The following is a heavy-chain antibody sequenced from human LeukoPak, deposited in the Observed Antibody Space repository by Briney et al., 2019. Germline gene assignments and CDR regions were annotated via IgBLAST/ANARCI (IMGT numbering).Heavy chain of an antibody. CDR3: TTDVAITYYDILTGYYLFDY. J-gene: IGHJ4*02. Sequence: GGSLRLSCAASGFTFSNAWMSWVRQAPGKGLEWVGRIKSKTDGGTTDYAAPVKGRFTISRDDSKNTLYLQMNSLKTEDTAVYYCTTDVAITYYDILTGYYLFDYWGQGTLVTVSS. D-gene: IGHD3-9*01. CDR1: GFTFSNAW. CDR2: IKSKTDGGTT. V-gene: IGHV3-15*01.